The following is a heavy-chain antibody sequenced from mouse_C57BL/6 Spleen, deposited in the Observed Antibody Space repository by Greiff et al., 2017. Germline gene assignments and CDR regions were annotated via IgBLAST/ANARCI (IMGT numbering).Heavy chain of an antibody. Sequence: VQLQQSGAELVKPGASVKMSCKASGYSLTTYPVEWMKQIHGKSLEWIGNFDPYNDDTKYNEKFKGKATLTVEKSSSTVYLELSRLTSDDSAVYYCSRREDDDGFAYWGQGTLVTVSA. J-gene: IGHJ3*01. CDR2: FDPYNDDT. V-gene: IGHV1-47*01. CDR1: GYSLTTYP. CDR3: SRREDDDGFAY. D-gene: IGHD2-4*01.